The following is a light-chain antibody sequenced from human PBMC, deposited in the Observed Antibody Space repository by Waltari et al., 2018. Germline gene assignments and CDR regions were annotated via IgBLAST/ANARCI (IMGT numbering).Light chain of an antibody. V-gene: IGLV2-14*01. CDR1: NNDIGAYNY. Sequence: QSALTQPASVSGSPGQSIPIPSTATNNDIGAYNYVSWYQRHPGKAPKLILYAVSNRPSGVAVRFSGSKSGNTASLTISGLQAEDEADYYCCSSRVGFAYVVFGGGSKLTVL. J-gene: IGLJ3*02. CDR3: CSSRVGFAYVV. CDR2: AVS.